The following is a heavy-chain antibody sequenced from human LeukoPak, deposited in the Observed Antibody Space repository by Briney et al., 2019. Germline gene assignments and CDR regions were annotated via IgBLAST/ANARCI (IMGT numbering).Heavy chain of an antibody. V-gene: IGHV5-51*01. D-gene: IGHD2-2*01. Sequence: GESLKISCKGSGYSFTSYWIGWVRQMPGKGLEWVGIIYPGDSDTRYSPSFQGQVTISADKSISTAYLQWSSLKASDTAMYYCARAYIVVVPAALPLATVTTTHFFDYWGQGTLVTVSS. J-gene: IGHJ4*02. CDR1: GYSFTSYW. CDR3: ARAYIVVVPAALPLATVTTTHFFDY. CDR2: IYPGDSDT.